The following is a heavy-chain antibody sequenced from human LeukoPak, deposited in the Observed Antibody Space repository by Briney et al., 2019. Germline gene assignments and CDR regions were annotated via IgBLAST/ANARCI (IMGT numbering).Heavy chain of an antibody. J-gene: IGHJ5*02. CDR1: GFTFSDNG. Sequence: GGSLRLSCAASGFTFSDNGMHWVRQAPGKGLEWVAVVWYDGSNKLYADSVKGRFTISRDNSKNTVYPEMNSLRVEDTAVYYCARDWPNRIAAAGIWFDPWGQGTLVTVSS. V-gene: IGHV3-33*01. CDR2: VWYDGSNK. CDR3: ARDWPNRIAAAGIWFDP. D-gene: IGHD6-13*01.